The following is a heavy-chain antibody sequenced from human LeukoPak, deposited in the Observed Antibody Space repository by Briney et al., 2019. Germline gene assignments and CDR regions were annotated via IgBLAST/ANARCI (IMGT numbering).Heavy chain of an antibody. J-gene: IGHJ3*02. CDR1: GFTFTNHW. CDR2: ISSSSSYI. Sequence: GGSLRLSCAASGFTFTNHWMSWVRQAPGKGLEWVSSISSSSSYIYYADSVKGRFTISRDNAKNSLYLQMNSLRAEDTAVYYCARDSVDEDAFDIWGQGTMVTVSS. V-gene: IGHV3-21*01. CDR3: ARDSVDEDAFDI. D-gene: IGHD5-12*01.